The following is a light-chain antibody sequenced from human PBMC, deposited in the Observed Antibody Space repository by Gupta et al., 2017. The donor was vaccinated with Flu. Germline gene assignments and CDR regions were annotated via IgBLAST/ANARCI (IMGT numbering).Light chain of an antibody. CDR3: SSDTTSSTWV. Sequence: QSALTQPASVSGPPGQSITISCTGSSSDVGGYNYVSWYQQHPGKAPKLMIYEVSNRPSGVSDRFSGSRSGNTASLTISGLQAEDEADYYCSSDTTSSTWVFGGGTKLTVL. V-gene: IGLV2-14*01. J-gene: IGLJ3*02. CDR2: EVS. CDR1: SSDVGGYNY.